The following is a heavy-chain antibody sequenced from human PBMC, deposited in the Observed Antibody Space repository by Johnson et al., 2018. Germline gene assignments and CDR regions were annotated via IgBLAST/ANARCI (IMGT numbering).Heavy chain of an antibody. Sequence: QVQLQESGPGLVKPSETLSLTCTVSGGSISSSNYYWGWIRQPPGQGLEWIGSIYYSGSTYYNPSLTSRVTICVDTSKNQFSLKLSSLTAADTAVYYCARRLPYDSSGYSPFWDYWGQGTLVTVSS. J-gene: IGHJ4*02. CDR3: ARRLPYDSSGYSPFWDY. CDR2: IYYSGST. D-gene: IGHD3-22*01. CDR1: GGSISSSNYY. V-gene: IGHV4-39*01.